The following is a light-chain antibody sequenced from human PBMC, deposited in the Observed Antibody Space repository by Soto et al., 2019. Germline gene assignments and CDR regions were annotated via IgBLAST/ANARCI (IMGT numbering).Light chain of an antibody. CDR3: SSYAGSNNLV. CDR1: SSDVGGYNY. Sequence: QSVLTQPPSASGSPGQSVTISCTGTSSDVGGYNYVSWYQQHPGKAPKLMIYEVSKRPSGVPDRFSGSKSGNTASLTVSGIQAADEADYYCSSYAGSNNLVFGGGTKLTVL. CDR2: EVS. V-gene: IGLV2-8*01. J-gene: IGLJ2*01.